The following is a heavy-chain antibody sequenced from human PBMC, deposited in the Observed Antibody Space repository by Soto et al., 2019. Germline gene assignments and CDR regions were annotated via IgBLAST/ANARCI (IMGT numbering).Heavy chain of an antibody. CDR3: AKNLVTMVRGVRDYYYCGMDV. V-gene: IGHV3-30*18. CDR1: GFTFSSYS. D-gene: IGHD3-10*01. J-gene: IGHJ6*02. CDR2: ISYDGSNK. Sequence: ALRLSCAASGFTFSSYSMHWVRQAPDKGLEWVAVISYDGSNKYYADSVKGRFTISRDNSKNTLYLQMNSLRAEDTAVYYCAKNLVTMVRGVRDYYYCGMDVWGQGTTVTVSS.